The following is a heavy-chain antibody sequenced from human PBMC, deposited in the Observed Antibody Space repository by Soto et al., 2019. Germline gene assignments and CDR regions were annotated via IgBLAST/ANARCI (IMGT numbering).Heavy chain of an antibody. CDR1: GFTFSSYG. V-gene: IGHV3-30*18. CDR3: TKNPSFLYCSNTSCYIDY. D-gene: IGHD2-2*02. CDR2: ISYDGSNK. Sequence: GGSLRLSCAASGFTFSSYGMHWVRQAPGKGLEWVAVISYDGSNKYYADSVKGRFTISRDNSKNTLYLQMNSLRAEDTAVYYCTKNPSFLYCSNTSCYIDYWGQGTLVTVSS. J-gene: IGHJ4*02.